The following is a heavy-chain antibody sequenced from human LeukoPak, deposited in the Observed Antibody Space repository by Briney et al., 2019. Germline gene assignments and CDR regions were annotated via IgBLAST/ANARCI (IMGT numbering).Heavy chain of an antibody. D-gene: IGHD2/OR15-2a*01. CDR3: TTGPILYGMDV. CDR2: FNPAEGET. V-gene: IGHV1-24*01. J-gene: IGHJ6*02. CDR1: EYIITKLS. Sequence: ASVKVSCKVSEYIITKLSMHWVRQAPGKGLEWMGGFNPAEGETVYAQKFQCRVTMTEDVSTDTAYMELTSLRSEDTAVYYCTTGPILYGMDVWGQGTTVTVSS.